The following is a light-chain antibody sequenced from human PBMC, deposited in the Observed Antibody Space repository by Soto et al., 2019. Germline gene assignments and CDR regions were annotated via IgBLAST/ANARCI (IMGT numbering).Light chain of an antibody. V-gene: IGKV3-11*01. CDR2: DAS. J-gene: IGKJ5*01. Sequence: EIVLTQSPATLSLSPGERATPSSGAGRGVTAYLPWYQQKPGQAPSLLIFDASNRATGIPARFSGSGSGTDFTLTISSLEPEDFAVYYCQQRSKWVTFGQGTRLEIK. CDR3: QQRSKWVT. CDR1: RGVTAY.